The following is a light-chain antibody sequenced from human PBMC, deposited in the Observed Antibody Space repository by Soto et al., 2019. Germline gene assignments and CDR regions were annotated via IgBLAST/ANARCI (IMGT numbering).Light chain of an antibody. J-gene: IGKJ1*01. CDR2: KAS. Sequence: DIQMTQSPSSLSASVGDRVTITCQASQVISNYLNWYQQKPGKAPKLLIYKASSLESGVPSRFSGSGSGTEFTLTISSLQPDDFATYYCQHRTFGQGTKVDIK. CDR3: QHRT. CDR1: QVISNY. V-gene: IGKV1-5*03.